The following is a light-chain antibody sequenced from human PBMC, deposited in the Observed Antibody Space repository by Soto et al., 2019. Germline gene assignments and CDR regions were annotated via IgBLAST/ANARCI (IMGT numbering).Light chain of an antibody. CDR1: QSVSSSY. CDR3: QLDGSSMYT. Sequence: EIVLTQSPGTLSLSPGERATLSCRASQSVSSSYLAWYQQKPGQAPRLLIYGASSRATGIPDRFSGSGSGTDFTLTISILEPEDLAVYYFQLDGSSMYTFGPGTKLEIK. J-gene: IGKJ2*01. V-gene: IGKV3-20*01. CDR2: GAS.